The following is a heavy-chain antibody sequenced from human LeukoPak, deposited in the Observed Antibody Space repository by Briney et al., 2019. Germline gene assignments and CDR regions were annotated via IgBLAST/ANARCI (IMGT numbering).Heavy chain of an antibody. D-gene: IGHD4-17*01. J-gene: IGHJ4*02. CDR2: IYGAGDT. Sequence: GGSLRLACAGSGFTFSSYSMNWVCKAPGKGLEGVAVIYGAGDTFSADSVKGRFTISRDNSKNTVYLQMNSLRAEDTAVYYCAREGRTDYGDYLRYCGQGTLVTVSS. V-gene: IGHV3-53*01. CDR1: GFTFSSYS. CDR3: AREGRTDYGDYLRY.